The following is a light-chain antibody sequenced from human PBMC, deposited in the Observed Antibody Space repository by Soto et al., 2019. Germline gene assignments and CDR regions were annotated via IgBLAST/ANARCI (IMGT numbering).Light chain of an antibody. CDR2: DAS. J-gene: IGKJ2*01. Sequence: DIQMTQSPSSLSASVGDRVTITCQASQDIRKDLNWYQQKPGKAPKLLIYDASNLETGVSSRFSGSASGTHFTFTISSLQPEDIATYYCQQYDNLLPMYTFGQGTKLEIK. CDR1: QDIRKD. V-gene: IGKV1-33*01. CDR3: QQYDNLLPMYT.